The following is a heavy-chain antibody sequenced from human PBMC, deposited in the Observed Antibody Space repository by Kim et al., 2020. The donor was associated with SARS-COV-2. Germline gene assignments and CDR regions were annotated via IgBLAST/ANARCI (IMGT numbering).Heavy chain of an antibody. CDR1: GYTFTNYY. D-gene: IGHD5-18*01. V-gene: IGHV1-46*01. Sequence: ASVKVSCKTSGYTFTNYYVHWVRRAPGQGLEWMGLINPSDGVPNYTQKFQGRLTVTSDTSASTVYMELSSLTSEDTAVYYCVREYIGNAEGAFDIWGQG. CDR2: INPSDGVP. J-gene: IGHJ3*02. CDR3: VREYIGNAEGAFDI.